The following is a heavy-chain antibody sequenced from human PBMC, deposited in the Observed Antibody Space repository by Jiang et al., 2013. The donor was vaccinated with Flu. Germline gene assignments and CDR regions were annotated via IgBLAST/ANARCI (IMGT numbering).Heavy chain of an antibody. CDR3: ARAEYDSSGYYHFDY. D-gene: IGHD3-22*01. J-gene: IGHJ4*02. Sequence: VKPSETLSLTCTVSGGSVSSGSYYWSWIRQPPGKGLEWIGYIYYSGSTNYNPSLKSRVTISVDTSKNQFSLKLSSVTAADTAVYYCARAEYDSSGYYHFDYWGQGTLVTVSS. V-gene: IGHV4-61*01. CDR2: IYYSGST. CDR1: GGSVSSGSYY.